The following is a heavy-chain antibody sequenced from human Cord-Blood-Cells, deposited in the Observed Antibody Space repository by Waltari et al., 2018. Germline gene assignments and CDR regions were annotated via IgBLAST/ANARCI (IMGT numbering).Heavy chain of an antibody. Sequence: QVQLVQSGAEVKKPGSSGTVYCKASGGHIGIYGISWVRQAPGQGLEWMGGIIPIFGTANYAQKFQGRVTITADESTSTAYMELSSLRSEDTAVYYCVAPARSSSSGYYFDYWGQGTLVTVSS. CDR2: IIPIFGTA. J-gene: IGHJ4*02. CDR1: GGHIGIYG. CDR3: VAPARSSSSGYYFDY. V-gene: IGHV1-69*01. D-gene: IGHD6-6*01.